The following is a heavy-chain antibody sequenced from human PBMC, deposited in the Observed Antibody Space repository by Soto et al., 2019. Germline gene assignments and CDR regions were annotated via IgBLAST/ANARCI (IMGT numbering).Heavy chain of an antibody. Sequence: RRLSFVGSGFTFSRYGMTWVRQGPGKGLEWVSFISTSTTYVSYGDSVRGRFTISRDNAENTLYLQMDSLRAEDTAVYYCARDPVAVTSPFSFDNWGQGPLVPVSS. J-gene: IGHJ4*02. V-gene: IGHV3-21*01. D-gene: IGHD6-19*01. CDR3: ARDPVAVTSPFSFDN. CDR2: ISTSTTYV. CDR1: GFTFSRYG.